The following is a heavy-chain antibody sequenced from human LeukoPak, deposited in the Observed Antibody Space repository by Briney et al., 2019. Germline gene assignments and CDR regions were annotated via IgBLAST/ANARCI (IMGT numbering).Heavy chain of an antibody. J-gene: IGHJ1*01. V-gene: IGHV4-59*01. CDR3: ARELYSSSWEGPFEYFQH. Sequence: PSETLSLTCTVSGGSISSYYWSWIRQPPGKGLEWIGYIYYGGSTNYNPSLKSRVTISADTSKNQFSLKLSSVTAADTAVYYCARELYSSSWEGPFEYFQHWGQGTLVTVSS. CDR1: GGSISSYY. CDR2: IYYGGST. D-gene: IGHD6-13*01.